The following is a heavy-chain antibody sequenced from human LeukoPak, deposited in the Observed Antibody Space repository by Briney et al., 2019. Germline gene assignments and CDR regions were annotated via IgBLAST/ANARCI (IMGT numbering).Heavy chain of an antibody. CDR1: GYTFTSYG. CDR2: ISAYNGNT. J-gene: IGHJ4*02. Sequence: ASVKVSCKASGYTFTSYGISWVRQAPGQGLEWMGWISAYNGNTNYAQKFQGRVTMTRDTSISTAYMELSRLRSDDTAVYYCARVDIVATTFDYWGQGTLVTVSS. V-gene: IGHV1-18*01. CDR3: ARVDIVATTFDY. D-gene: IGHD5-12*01.